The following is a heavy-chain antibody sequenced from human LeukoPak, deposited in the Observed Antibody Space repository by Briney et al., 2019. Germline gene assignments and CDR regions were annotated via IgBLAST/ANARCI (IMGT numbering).Heavy chain of an antibody. CDR1: GFSVSGIH. CDR3: ARGYYPS. D-gene: IGHD3-10*01. CDR2: IYSGGST. J-gene: IGHJ5*02. V-gene: IGHV3-66*01. Sequence: GGSLRLSCVASGFSVSGIHMNWVRQAPGKDLEWVSVIYSGGSTYYADSVKGRFTISRDNSKNTLYLQMNSLRAEDTAVYYCARGYYPSWGQGTLVTVSS.